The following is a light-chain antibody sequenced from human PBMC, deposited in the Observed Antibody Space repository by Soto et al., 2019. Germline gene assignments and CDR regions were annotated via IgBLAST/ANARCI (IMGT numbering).Light chain of an antibody. J-gene: IGKJ1*01. CDR3: QQYMSGVT. Sequence: EIVLTQSPGSLSLSPGQRATLSCRASQSVDTTFFAWYQKKPGQAPRLLIYGASKRATGIPDRFSGSGSGTDFTLSISRLEPEDVAVYYCQQYMSGVTFGQGTKVEIK. V-gene: IGKV3-20*01. CDR2: GAS. CDR1: QSVDTTF.